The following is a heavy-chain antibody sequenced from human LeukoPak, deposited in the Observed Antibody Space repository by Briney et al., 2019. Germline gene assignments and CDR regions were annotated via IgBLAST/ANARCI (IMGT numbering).Heavy chain of an antibody. CDR1: GSTFSSNR. Sequence: SGGSLRLSCAASGSTFSSNRIHWVRQAPGKGLVWVSRISKDGSSTSYADSVKGRFTISRDNAKNSLYLQMNSLRAEDTAVYYCARRMRGAFDYWGQGTLVTVSS. CDR3: ARRMRGAFDY. J-gene: IGHJ4*02. V-gene: IGHV3-74*01. D-gene: IGHD3-16*01. CDR2: ISKDGSST.